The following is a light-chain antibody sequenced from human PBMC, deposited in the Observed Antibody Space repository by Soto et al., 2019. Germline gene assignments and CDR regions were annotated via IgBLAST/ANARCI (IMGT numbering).Light chain of an antibody. CDR2: GAS. CDR1: QSVSSSY. J-gene: IGKJ2*01. CDR3: QQDYNLPFT. Sequence: PGERVTLSCRARQSVSSSYLTWYQQKPGQASRLLIYGASTRATGIPARFSGSGSGTDFTLTISSLQPEDFAVYYCQQDYNLPFTFGQGTKLEIK. V-gene: IGKV3D-7*01.